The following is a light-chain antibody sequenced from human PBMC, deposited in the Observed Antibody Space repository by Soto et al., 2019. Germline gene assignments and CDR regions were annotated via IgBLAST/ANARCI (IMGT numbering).Light chain of an antibody. CDR2: VGTGGIVG. Sequence: QSVLTQPPFASASLGASVTLTCTLSSGYSNYKVDWYQQRPGKGPRFVMRVGTGGIVGSKGDGIPDRFSVLGSGLNRYLTIKNIQEEDESDYHCGADHGSGSNFVVFGGGTKLTVL. J-gene: IGLJ2*01. CDR1: SGYSNYK. CDR3: GADHGSGSNFVV. V-gene: IGLV9-49*01.